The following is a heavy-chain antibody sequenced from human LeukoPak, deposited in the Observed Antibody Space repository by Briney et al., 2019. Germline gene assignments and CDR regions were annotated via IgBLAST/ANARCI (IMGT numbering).Heavy chain of an antibody. CDR2: ISGYNGDT. Sequence: ASVKVSCKASSYTFTTYAISWVRQAPGQGLEWMGWISGYNGDTNYAQRFQGRVTMTTDTSTSTAYMELRSLRADDAAVYYCARWSGSYSYGFDCWGQGTLVTVSS. CDR1: SYTFTTYA. CDR3: ARWSGSYSYGFDC. J-gene: IGHJ4*02. D-gene: IGHD3-10*01. V-gene: IGHV1-18*01.